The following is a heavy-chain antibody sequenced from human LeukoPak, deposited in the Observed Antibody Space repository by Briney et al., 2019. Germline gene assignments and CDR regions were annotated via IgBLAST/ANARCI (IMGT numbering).Heavy chain of an antibody. J-gene: IGHJ4*02. CDR3: AKGSAAGRPYYFDY. V-gene: IGHV3-23*01. D-gene: IGHD6-25*01. Sequence: GGSLRLSCAAAGFIFSNYAMSWVRQARGKGLEWVSAIDSTGAYTWYADSVKGRFTISKDSSKTILYLQMNSLRAEDAAVYFCAKGSAAGRPYYFDYWGQGTLVTASP. CDR1: GFIFSNYA. CDR2: IDSTGAYT.